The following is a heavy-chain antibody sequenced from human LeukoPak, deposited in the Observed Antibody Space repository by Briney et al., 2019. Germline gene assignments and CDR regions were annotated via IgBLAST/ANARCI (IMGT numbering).Heavy chain of an antibody. CDR1: GFTFSDYY. CDR3: ARALGSSATYFDY. D-gene: IGHD6-19*01. Sequence: PGGSLRLSCAASGFTFSDYYMSWIRQAPGKGLEWVSYLSGSGSTIYYADSVMGRFTISRDNAKNSLFLQMNSLRAEDTAVYYCARALGSSATYFDYWGQGTLVTVSS. CDR2: LSGSGSTI. J-gene: IGHJ4*02. V-gene: IGHV3-11*01.